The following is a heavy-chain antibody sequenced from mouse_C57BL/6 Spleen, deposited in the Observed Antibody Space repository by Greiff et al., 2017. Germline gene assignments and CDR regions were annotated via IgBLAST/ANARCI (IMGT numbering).Heavy chain of an antibody. J-gene: IGHJ4*01. CDR1: GFTFSDYG. CDR2: ISSGSSTI. Sequence: EVKLVESGGGLVKPGGSLKLSCAASGFTFSDYGMHWVRQAPEKGLEWVAYISSGSSTIYYADTVKGRFTISRDTAKNTLFLQMTSLRSEDTAMYYCAREETGTGAMDYWGQGTSVTVSS. CDR3: AREETGTGAMDY. V-gene: IGHV5-17*01. D-gene: IGHD4-1*01.